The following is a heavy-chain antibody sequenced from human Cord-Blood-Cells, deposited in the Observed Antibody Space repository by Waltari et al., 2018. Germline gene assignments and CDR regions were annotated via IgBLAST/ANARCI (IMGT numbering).Heavy chain of an antibody. J-gene: IGHJ4*02. Sequence: VQLVESGGGLVKPGGSLGPSCPASGFPFSTYSMNWVRQAPGKGLEWVSSISSSSSYIYYADSVKGRFTISRDNAKNSLYLQMNSLRAEDTAVYYCARGSLAARPFDYWGQGTLVTVSS. D-gene: IGHD6-6*01. V-gene: IGHV3-21*01. CDR3: ARGSLAARPFDY. CDR2: ISSSSSYI. CDR1: GFPFSTYS.